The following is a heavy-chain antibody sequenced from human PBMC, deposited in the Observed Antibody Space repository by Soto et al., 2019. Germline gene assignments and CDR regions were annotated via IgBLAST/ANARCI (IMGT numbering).Heavy chain of an antibody. CDR2: INAGNGNT. CDR3: ASDSPPTDY. CDR1: GYTFTSYA. Sequence: QVQLVQSGAEVKKPGASVKVSCKASGYTFTSYAMDWVRQAPGQRLEWMGWINAGNGNTKYSQNFQGRVTFTRDTSASTAYMELSSLRSEDTAVYYGASDSPPTDYWGQGARVTLSS. J-gene: IGHJ4*02. V-gene: IGHV1-3*01.